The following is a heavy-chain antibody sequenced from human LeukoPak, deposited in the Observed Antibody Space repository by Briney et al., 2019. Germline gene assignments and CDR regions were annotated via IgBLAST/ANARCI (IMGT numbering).Heavy chain of an antibody. Sequence: ASVKVSCKASGGTFSSYAISWVRQAPGQGLEWMGRIIPILGIANYAQKFQGRVTITADKSTSTAYMELSSLRSEDTAVYYCARGWNYYDSSDAFDIWGQGTMVTVSS. D-gene: IGHD3-22*01. V-gene: IGHV1-69*04. CDR1: GGTFSSYA. CDR2: IIPILGIA. J-gene: IGHJ3*02. CDR3: ARGWNYYDSSDAFDI.